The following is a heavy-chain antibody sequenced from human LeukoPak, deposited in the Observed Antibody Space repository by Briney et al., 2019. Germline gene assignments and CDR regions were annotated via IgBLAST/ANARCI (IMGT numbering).Heavy chain of an antibody. D-gene: IGHD4-23*01. V-gene: IGHV3-33*01. Sequence: PGRSLRLSCAASGFTFSSYGMHWGRQAPGKGLEWVAVIFYDGSNKYYAGSVKGRFTISRDNAKNSLYLQMNSLRAEDTAVYYCARVSLLDDGGLGDYWGQGTLVTVSS. J-gene: IGHJ4*02. CDR2: IFYDGSNK. CDR3: ARVSLLDDGGLGDY. CDR1: GFTFSSYG.